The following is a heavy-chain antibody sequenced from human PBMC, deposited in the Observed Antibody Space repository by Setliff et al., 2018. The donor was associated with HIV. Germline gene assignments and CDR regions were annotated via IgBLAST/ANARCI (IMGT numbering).Heavy chain of an antibody. CDR3: ARGIYRPWGGYSAFPTDAFET. CDR1: SGPISNGGFY. J-gene: IGHJ3*02. V-gene: IGHV4-31*03. D-gene: IGHD5-12*01. Sequence: SETLSLTCTVSSGPISNGGFYWSWIRHHPGKGLEWIGYIYYSGGTYYSPSLKSRVSMSIDTFKNQFSLNLTSVTAADTAVYYCARGIYRPWGGYSAFPTDAFETWGQGTLVTVSS. CDR2: IYYSGGT.